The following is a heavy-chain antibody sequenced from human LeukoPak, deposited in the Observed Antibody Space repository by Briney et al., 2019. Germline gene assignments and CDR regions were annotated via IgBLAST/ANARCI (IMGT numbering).Heavy chain of an antibody. CDR2: IWYDGNNK. D-gene: IGHD3-10*01. V-gene: IGHV3-33*01. CDR3: ARDPRITMVQGVIRANDAFDI. J-gene: IGHJ3*02. CDR1: GFTFSSYG. Sequence: PGRSLRLSCAASGFTFSSYGMHWVRQAPGKGLEWVAVIWYDGNNKYYADSVKGRFSISRDNSKNTLYLQMNSLRAEDTAVYYCARDPRITMVQGVIRANDAFDIWGQGTMVSVSS.